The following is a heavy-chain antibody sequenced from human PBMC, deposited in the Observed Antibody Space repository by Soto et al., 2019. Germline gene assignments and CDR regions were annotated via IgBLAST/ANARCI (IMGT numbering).Heavy chain of an antibody. CDR1: GYTFTSYD. V-gene: IGHV1-8*01. J-gene: IGHJ4*02. CDR3: ARLTMIAFGGVTSNGY. D-gene: IGHD3-16*01. Sequence: QVQLVQSGAEVKKPGASVKVSCKASGYTFTSYDINWVRQATGQGLEWMGWRSANSGNTGCAQKYQGRVTMNRNTSRGTAYMELSRLRSEDTAEYYGARLTMIAFGGVTSNGYWGQGTLVTVSS. CDR2: RSANSGNT.